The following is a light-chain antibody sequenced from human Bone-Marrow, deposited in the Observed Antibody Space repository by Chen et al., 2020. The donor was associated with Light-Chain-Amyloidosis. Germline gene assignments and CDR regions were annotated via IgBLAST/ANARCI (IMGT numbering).Light chain of an antibody. V-gene: IGKV3-11*01. J-gene: IGKJ4*01. CDR1: QSVSSY. CDR3: QQRSNWPPV. Sequence: EIVLKQSPATLSLSPGERAPLSCRASQSVSSYLAWYQQKPGQAPRLLIYDASNRATGIPARFSGSGSGTDFNLTISSLEPEDFAVYYCQQRSNWPPVFGGGTKVEIK. CDR2: DAS.